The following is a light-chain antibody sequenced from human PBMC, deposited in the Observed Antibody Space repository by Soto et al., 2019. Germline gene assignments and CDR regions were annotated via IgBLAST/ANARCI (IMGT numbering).Light chain of an antibody. J-gene: IGKJ1*01. Sequence: DIQMTQSPSSLSASVGDRVTITCRASQSISSSYLNWYQQKPGKAPKVLIYAAYTLQSGVPSRFSGSGSGTDFTLTISSLQPEDFATYYCQQTYSTPRWTFGQGTKVEIK. CDR1: QSISSSY. CDR3: QQTYSTPRWT. CDR2: AAY. V-gene: IGKV1-39*01.